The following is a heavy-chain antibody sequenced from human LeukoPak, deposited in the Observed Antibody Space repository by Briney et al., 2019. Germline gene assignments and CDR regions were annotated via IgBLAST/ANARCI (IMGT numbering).Heavy chain of an antibody. CDR3: AGAYYYESTGHLNWFDR. CDR2: IYYSGST. Sequence: SETLSLTCTVSGGSISSYYWSWIRQPPGKGLEWIGYIYYSGSTNYNPSLKSRVTISVDTSKNQFSLKLSSVTAADTAVYYCAGAYYYESTGHLNWFDRWGQGTLVTVSS. V-gene: IGHV4-59*12. J-gene: IGHJ5*02. CDR1: GGSISSYY. D-gene: IGHD3-22*01.